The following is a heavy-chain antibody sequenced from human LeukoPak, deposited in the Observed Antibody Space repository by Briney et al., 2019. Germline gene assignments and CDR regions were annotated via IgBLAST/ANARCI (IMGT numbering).Heavy chain of an antibody. CDR2: INHSGST. Sequence: SETLSLTCTVSGGSISSSSYYWGWIRQPPGKGLEWIGEINHSGSTNYNPSLKSRVTISVDTSKNQFSLKLSSVTAADTAVYYCARRKGSSTSRASFDIWGQGTMVTVSS. CDR3: ARRKGSSTSRASFDI. D-gene: IGHD2-2*01. CDR1: GGSISSSSYY. J-gene: IGHJ3*02. V-gene: IGHV4-39*07.